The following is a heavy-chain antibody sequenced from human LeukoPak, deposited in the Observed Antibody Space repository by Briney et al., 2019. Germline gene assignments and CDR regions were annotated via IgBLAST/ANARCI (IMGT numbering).Heavy chain of an antibody. CDR1: GFTFSSYA. J-gene: IGHJ5*02. V-gene: IGHV3-30-3*01. Sequence: GGSLRLSCAASGFTFSSYAMHWVRQAPGKGLEWVAVISYDGSNKYYADSVKGRFTISRDNSKNTLYLQTNSLRAEDTAVYYCASRGWFDPWGQGTLVTVSS. CDR2: ISYDGSNK. CDR3: ASRGWFDP. D-gene: IGHD3-10*01.